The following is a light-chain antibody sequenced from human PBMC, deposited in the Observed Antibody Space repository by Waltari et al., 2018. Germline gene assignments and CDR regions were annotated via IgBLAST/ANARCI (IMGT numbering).Light chain of an antibody. Sequence: TCRASQSISSYLDWDQQKPGKAPKLLIYGASSLQGGVPSRFSGSGSGTDFTLTISSLQPEDFATYYCQQSYRTPRTFGQGTKVEIE. V-gene: IGKV1-39*01. CDR1: QSISSY. CDR2: GAS. J-gene: IGKJ1*01. CDR3: QQSYRTPRT.